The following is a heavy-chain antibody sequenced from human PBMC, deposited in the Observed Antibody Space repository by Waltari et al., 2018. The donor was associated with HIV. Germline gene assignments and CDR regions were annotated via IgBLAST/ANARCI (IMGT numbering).Heavy chain of an antibody. D-gene: IGHD3-10*02. J-gene: IGHJ4*02. V-gene: IGHV3-15*01. CDR3: TTIQFYYVFEF. CDR2: IKTKTDGGTV. CDR1: GFTLSNAW. Sequence: SLRRSWVVPGFTLSNAWRSWVRQATGKGWEGVGRIKTKTDGGTVDYAAPVTGRFTISRDASQSTLYLEINSLKTEDTAVYYCTTIQFYYVFEFWGQGTLVTVSS.